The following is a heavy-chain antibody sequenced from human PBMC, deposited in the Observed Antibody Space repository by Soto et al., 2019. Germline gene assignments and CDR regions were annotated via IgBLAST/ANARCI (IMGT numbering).Heavy chain of an antibody. CDR2: IWYDGSNK. CDR1: GFTFSSYG. V-gene: IGHV3-33*01. CDR3: GRRGELEMRRVFDY. J-gene: IGHJ4*02. Sequence: GGSLRLSCAASGFTFSSYGMHWVRQAPGKGLEWVAVIWYDGSNKYYADSVKGRFTISRDNSKNTLYLQMNSLRAEDEAVLYCGRRGELEMRRVFDYWGQGTLVTVSS. D-gene: IGHD1-26*01.